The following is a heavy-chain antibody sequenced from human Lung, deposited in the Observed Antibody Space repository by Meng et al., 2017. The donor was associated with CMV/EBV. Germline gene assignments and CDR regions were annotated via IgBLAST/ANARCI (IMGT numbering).Heavy chain of an antibody. CDR1: GFSLSTSGVG. CDR2: IYGDDEK. D-gene: IGHD6-6*01. CDR3: ARAAARPSDWFDP. V-gene: IGHV2-5*02. J-gene: IGHJ5*02. Sequence: ESGPPLREPTQPLTLTCTFSGFSLSTSGVGVGCIRQPPGKALECLAIIYGDDEKRYSPSLESRLTVTKDTSKNQVVLTMTNMVPVDTATYYCARAAARPSDWFDPWGQGTLVTVSS.